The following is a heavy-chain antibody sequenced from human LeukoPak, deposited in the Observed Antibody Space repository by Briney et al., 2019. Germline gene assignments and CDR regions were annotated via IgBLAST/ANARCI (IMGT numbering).Heavy chain of an antibody. J-gene: IGHJ6*03. D-gene: IGHD6-19*01. CDR3: AKEEKSSSWSEMDV. V-gene: IGHV3-43D*04. Sequence: PGGSLRLSCAASGFSFDDYVMHWVRQAPGKGLEWVSLIRWDGGGTFYAESVKGRFTISRDNSKNSLYLQMNSLKIEDTALYYCAKEEKSSSWSEMDVWGKGTMVIVSS. CDR1: GFSFDDYV. CDR2: IRWDGGGT.